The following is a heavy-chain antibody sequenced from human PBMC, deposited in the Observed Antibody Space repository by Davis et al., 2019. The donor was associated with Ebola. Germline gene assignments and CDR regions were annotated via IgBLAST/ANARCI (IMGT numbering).Heavy chain of an antibody. Sequence: ASVKVSCKASGYTFTSYAMHWVRQAPGQRLEWMGWINAGNGNTKYSQKFQGRVTITRDTSASTAYMELSSLRSEDTAVYYCATRWPQGYCSGGSCYHDAFDIWGQGTMVTVSS. CDR3: ATRWPQGYCSGGSCYHDAFDI. CDR2: INAGNGNT. J-gene: IGHJ3*02. D-gene: IGHD2-15*01. V-gene: IGHV1-3*01. CDR1: GYTFTSYA.